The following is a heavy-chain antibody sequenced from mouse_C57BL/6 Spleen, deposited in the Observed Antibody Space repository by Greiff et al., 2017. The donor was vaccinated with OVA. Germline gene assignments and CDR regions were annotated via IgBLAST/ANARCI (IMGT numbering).Heavy chain of an antibody. V-gene: IGHV1-72*01. Sequence: QVQLQQPGAELVKPGASVKLSCKASGYTFTSYWMHWVKQRPGRGLEWIGRIDPNSGGTKYNEKFKSKATLTVDKPSSTAYMQLSSLTSEDSAVYYGEKGYYFGSSLLGYFDVWGTGTTVTVSS. CDR2: IDPNSGGT. CDR1: GYTFTSYW. D-gene: IGHD1-1*01. CDR3: EKGYYFGSSLLGYFDV. J-gene: IGHJ1*03.